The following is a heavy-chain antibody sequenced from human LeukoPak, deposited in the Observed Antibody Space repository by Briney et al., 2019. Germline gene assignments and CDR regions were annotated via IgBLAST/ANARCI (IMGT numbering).Heavy chain of an antibody. D-gene: IGHD2-15*01. CDR1: GGSFSGYY. CDR3: ATSPATSRNY. J-gene: IGHJ4*02. V-gene: IGHV4-34*01. Sequence: SETLSLTCAVYGGSFSGYYWNWIRRPPGQGLEWIGEINHSGSTTYNPSLKSRVTISVDTSKNQFSLKLSSVTAADTAVYYCATSPATSRNYWGQGTLVTVSS. CDR2: INHSGST.